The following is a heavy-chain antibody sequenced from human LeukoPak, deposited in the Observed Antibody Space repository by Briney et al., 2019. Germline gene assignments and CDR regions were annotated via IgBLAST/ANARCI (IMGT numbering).Heavy chain of an antibody. CDR3: ARAPPGYYGSGSYQLMTDY. Sequence: ASVKVSCKASGYTFTSYGISWVRQAPGQGLEWMGWISAYNGNTNYAQKLQGRVTMTTDTSTSTAYMELRSLRSDDTAVYYCARAPPGYYGSGSYQLMTDYWGQGTLVTVSS. CDR2: ISAYNGNT. V-gene: IGHV1-18*01. CDR1: GYTFTSYG. D-gene: IGHD3-10*01. J-gene: IGHJ4*02.